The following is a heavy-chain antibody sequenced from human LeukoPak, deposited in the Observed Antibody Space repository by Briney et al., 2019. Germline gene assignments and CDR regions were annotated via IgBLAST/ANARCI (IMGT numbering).Heavy chain of an antibody. Sequence: ASVKVSCKASGYTFTSYDINWVRQATGQGLEWMGWMNPNSGNTGYAQKFQGRVTMTRNTSISTAYMELSSLRPEDTAVYYCASFPQGSNGPSDYWGQGTLVTVSS. CDR3: ASFPQGSNGPSDY. D-gene: IGHD3-10*01. J-gene: IGHJ4*02. V-gene: IGHV1-8*01. CDR1: GYTFTSYD. CDR2: MNPNSGNT.